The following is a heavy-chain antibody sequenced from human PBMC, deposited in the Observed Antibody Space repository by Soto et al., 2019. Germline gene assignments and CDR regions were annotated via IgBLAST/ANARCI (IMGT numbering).Heavy chain of an antibody. V-gene: IGHV1-2*02. D-gene: IGHD3-16*01. J-gene: IGHJ6*02. Sequence: VASVKVSCKASGYTFTGYYMHWVRQAPGQGLEWMGWINPNSGGTNYAQKFQGRVTMTRDTSISTAYMELSRLRSDDTAVYYCARDDYDYVWGIRDYYYYGMDVWGQGTTVTVSS. CDR1: GYTFTGYY. CDR2: INPNSGGT. CDR3: ARDDYDYVWGIRDYYYYGMDV.